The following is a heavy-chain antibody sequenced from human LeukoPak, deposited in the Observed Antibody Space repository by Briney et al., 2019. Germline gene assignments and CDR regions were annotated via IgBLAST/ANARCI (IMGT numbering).Heavy chain of an antibody. D-gene: IGHD3-10*01. J-gene: IGHJ5*02. CDR3: AKDPYYGSGSYHWFDP. CDR1: GFTFSSYA. CDR2: ISYDGSNK. V-gene: IGHV3-30-3*01. Sequence: GGSLRLSCAASGFTFSSYAMHWVRQAPGKGLEWVAVISYDGSNKYYADSVKGRFTISRDNSKNTLYLQMNSLRVEDTAVYYCAKDPYYGSGSYHWFDPWGQGTLVTVSS.